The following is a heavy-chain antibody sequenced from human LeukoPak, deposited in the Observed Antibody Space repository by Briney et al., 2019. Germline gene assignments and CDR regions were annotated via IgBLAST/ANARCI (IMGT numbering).Heavy chain of an antibody. V-gene: IGHV1-46*01. CDR1: GYTFIAYY. CDR2: INPSGGST. J-gene: IGHJ4*02. Sequence: GASVKVSCKASGYTFIAYYIHWVRQAPGQGLEWMGIINPSGGSTTYAQNFQGRVTMTRDTSTSTVYMELSSLRSEDTAVYYCARADSSGYGYWGQGTLVTVSS. CDR3: ARADSSGYGY. D-gene: IGHD3-22*01.